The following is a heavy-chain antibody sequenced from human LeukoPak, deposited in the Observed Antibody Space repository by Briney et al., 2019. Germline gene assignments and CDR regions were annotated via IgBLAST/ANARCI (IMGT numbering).Heavy chain of an antibody. CDR2: IYSGGST. J-gene: IGHJ1*01. CDR1: GFTVSSNY. D-gene: IGHD2-2*01. V-gene: IGHV3-66*01. CDR3: ARTDCSSTSCYLWGMAYFQH. Sequence: GGSLRLSWAASGFTVSSNYMSWVRQAPGKGLEWVSVIYSGGSTYYADSVKGRFTISRDNSKNTLYLQMNSLRAEDTAVYYCARTDCSSTSCYLWGMAYFQHWGQGTLVTVSS.